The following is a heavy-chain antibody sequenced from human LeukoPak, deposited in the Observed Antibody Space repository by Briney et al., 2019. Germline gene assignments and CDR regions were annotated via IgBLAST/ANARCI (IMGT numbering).Heavy chain of an antibody. V-gene: IGHV4-4*09. CDR3: ARFHSGPSGWYVLWYFDL. CDR1: GGSVSSYY. Sequence: SETLSLTCTVSGGSVSSYYWSWIRQPPGKGLEWIGYIYNSENTKYNSSLESRVTISVDTSKNQFFLKLSSVTAADTAVYYCARFHSGPSGWYVLWYFDLWGQGTLVTVSS. CDR2: IYNSENT. D-gene: IGHD6-19*01. J-gene: IGHJ4*02.